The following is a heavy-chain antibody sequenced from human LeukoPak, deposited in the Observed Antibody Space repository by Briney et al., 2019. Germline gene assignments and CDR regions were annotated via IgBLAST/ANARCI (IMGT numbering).Heavy chain of an antibody. Sequence: SETLSLTCTVSGDSISSGGYYWTWIRQHPGKGLEWIGYVYSTGSTYYNPSLKSRVTISVDTSKNQFSLKLSSVTAADTAVYYCAREAYSSGWYSGYWGQGTLVTVSS. D-gene: IGHD6-19*01. J-gene: IGHJ4*02. CDR2: VYSTGST. CDR3: AREAYSSGWYSGY. V-gene: IGHV4-31*03. CDR1: GDSISSGGYY.